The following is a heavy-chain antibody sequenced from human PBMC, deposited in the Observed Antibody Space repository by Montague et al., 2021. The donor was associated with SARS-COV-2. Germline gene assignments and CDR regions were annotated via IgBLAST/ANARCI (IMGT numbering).Heavy chain of an antibody. Sequence: SETLSLTCTVSGGSINNYYWSWIRQPPGRGLEWIGYIYYSGSTEYSPSLKSRVTMSIDTSKNQFSLRLNSVTAADTAVYFCARTTYFDWASIYYSVMDVWGQGTPVTVSS. V-gene: IGHV4-59*08. CDR3: ARTTYFDWASIYYSVMDV. D-gene: IGHD3-9*01. CDR2: IYYSGST. J-gene: IGHJ6*02. CDR1: GGSINNYY.